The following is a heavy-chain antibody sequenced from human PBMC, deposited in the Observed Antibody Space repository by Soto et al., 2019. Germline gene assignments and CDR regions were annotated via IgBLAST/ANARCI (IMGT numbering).Heavy chain of an antibody. V-gene: IGHV3-23*01. CDR3: TRRDSGAFDV. CDR1: GFSFSNYA. CDR2: ITASGDST. J-gene: IGHJ3*01. Sequence: GGSLRLSCAASGFSFSNYAMSWVRQAPGKGLEWVSSITASGDSTYYADSVKGRFTISRDDAKNTLYLQMNSLRAEDTAMYYCTRRDSGAFDVWGHGTMVTVSS.